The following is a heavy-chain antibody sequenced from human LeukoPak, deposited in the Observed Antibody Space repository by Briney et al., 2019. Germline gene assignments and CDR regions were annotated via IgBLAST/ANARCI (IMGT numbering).Heavy chain of an antibody. D-gene: IGHD3-16*01. CDR1: GFTFSNYW. V-gene: IGHV3-74*01. J-gene: IGHJ4*02. Sequence: GGSLRLSCAASGFTFSNYWMHWVRQAPGKGLVWVSRIKSDGTITSYANSVKGRFTISRDNAKNTLYLQMNSLRGEDTAVYYCAISPPDGSWVYWGQGTLVTVSS. CDR3: AISPPDGSWVY. CDR2: IKSDGTIT.